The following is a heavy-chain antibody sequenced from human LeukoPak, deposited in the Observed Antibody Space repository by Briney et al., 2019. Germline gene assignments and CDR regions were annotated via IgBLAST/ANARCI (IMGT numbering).Heavy chain of an antibody. CDR1: GFTFSSYT. V-gene: IGHV3-23*01. Sequence: GGSLRLSCAASGFTFSSYTMIWVRQAPGKGLEWVSAISGSGDSTYYADSVKGRFTISRDTSKNTLYLQMNSLRAEDTAVYYCAKGHSSTWYGTDVWGKGTTVTVSS. CDR3: AKGHSSTWYGTDV. CDR2: ISGSGDST. J-gene: IGHJ6*04. D-gene: IGHD6-13*01.